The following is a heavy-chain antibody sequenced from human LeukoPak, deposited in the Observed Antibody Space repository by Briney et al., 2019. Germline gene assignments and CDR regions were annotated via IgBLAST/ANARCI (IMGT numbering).Heavy chain of an antibody. D-gene: IGHD3-10*01. CDR1: GGSISSYY. CDR3: ARAGVRGTYYYYGMDV. V-gene: IGHV4-59*01. Sequence: SETLSLTCTVSGGSISSYYWSWIRQPPGKGLEWIGYIYYSGSTNYNPSLKSRVTISVDTSKNQFSLKLNSVTAADTAVYYCARAGVRGTYYYYGMDVWGQGTTVTVSS. CDR2: IYYSGST. J-gene: IGHJ6*02.